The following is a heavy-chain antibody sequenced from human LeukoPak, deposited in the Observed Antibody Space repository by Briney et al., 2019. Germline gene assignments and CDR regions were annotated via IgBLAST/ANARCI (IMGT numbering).Heavy chain of an antibody. CDR2: IYYSGST. CDR3: ARAYSSLNWFDP. Sequence: PSQTLSLTCTVSGGSISSCGYYWSWIRQHPGKGLEWIGYIYYSGSTYYNPSLKSRVTISVDTSKNQFSLKLSSVTAADTAVYYCARAYSSLNWFDPWGQGTLVTVSS. V-gene: IGHV4-31*03. CDR1: GGSISSCGYY. D-gene: IGHD6-6*01. J-gene: IGHJ5*02.